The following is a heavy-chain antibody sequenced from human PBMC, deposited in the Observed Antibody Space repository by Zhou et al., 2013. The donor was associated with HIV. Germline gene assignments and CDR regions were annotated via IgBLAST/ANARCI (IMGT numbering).Heavy chain of an antibody. D-gene: IGHD4-4*01. CDR3: ARARAGMVTNY. CDR1: NYTFTNYD. Sequence: QVQLVQSGGDVKKPGASVKVSCKASNYTFTNYDISWVRQAPGQGLEWMGWISTYHGKTNYAQKLQGRVTLTADISSSTAYMELRSLTSDDTAVYYCARARAGMVTNYWGQGTLVTVSS. V-gene: IGHV1-18*01. J-gene: IGHJ4*02. CDR2: ISTYHGKT.